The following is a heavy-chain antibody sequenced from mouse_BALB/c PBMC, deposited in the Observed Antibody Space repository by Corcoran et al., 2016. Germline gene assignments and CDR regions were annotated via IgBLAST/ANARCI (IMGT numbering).Heavy chain of an antibody. Sequence: LVKTGASVKISCKASGYSFTGYYMHWVKQSHGKSLEWIGYISCYNGATSYNQKFKGKATFTVDTSSSTAYMQFNSLTSEDSAVYYCSRFYGPYAMDYWGQGTSVTVSS. J-gene: IGHJ4*01. CDR3: SRFYGPYAMDY. D-gene: IGHD1-1*02. V-gene: IGHV1S34*01. CDR2: ISCYNGAT. CDR1: GYSFTGYY.